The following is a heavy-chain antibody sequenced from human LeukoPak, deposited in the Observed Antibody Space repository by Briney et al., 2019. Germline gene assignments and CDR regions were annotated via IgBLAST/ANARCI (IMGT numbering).Heavy chain of an antibody. CDR3: TRDYYDSSGLPFDY. J-gene: IGHJ4*02. CDR1: GYSFRSHS. CDR2: ISSISHYI. D-gene: IGHD3-22*01. Sequence: GGSLRLSCAGSGYSFRSHSMNWVRQAPGKGLEWVSSISSISHYIYYADSVKGRFTISRDNDKNSLYLQMNSLRAEDTALYYCTRDYYDSSGLPFDYWGQGTLVTVSS. V-gene: IGHV3-21*01.